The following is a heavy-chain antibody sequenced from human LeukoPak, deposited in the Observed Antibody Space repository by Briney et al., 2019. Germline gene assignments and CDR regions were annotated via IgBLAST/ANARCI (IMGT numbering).Heavy chain of an antibody. V-gene: IGHV3-7*04. Sequence: GGSLRLSCGASGFSFSSYWMTWVRQAPGKRLEWVANIKQDGSEKYYVDSVKGQFTISRDNAKNSLYLQMNSLRAEDTNVYYCARYSGSYHGFDYWGQGTLVTVSS. J-gene: IGHJ4*02. D-gene: IGHD1-26*01. CDR3: ARYSGSYHGFDY. CDR2: IKQDGSEK. CDR1: GFSFSSYW.